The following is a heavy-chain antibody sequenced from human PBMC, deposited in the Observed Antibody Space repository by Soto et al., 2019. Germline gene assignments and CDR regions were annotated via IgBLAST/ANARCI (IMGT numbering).Heavy chain of an antibody. J-gene: IGHJ6*02. D-gene: IGHD3-22*01. CDR3: TRCGIRYHSIGFYLGIDGMDV. V-gene: IGHV1-69*12. Sequence: QVQLVQSGAEVKKPESSVRVSCKASGGTFNNYAITWVRQAPGQGLEWMGGTIPLFGTTNYAEKFQGRVTITAEQSPXTAYMELSSLRSEDTAVYYCTRCGIRYHSIGFYLGIDGMDVWGQGTTVIVSS. CDR1: GGTFNNYA. CDR2: TIPLFGTT.